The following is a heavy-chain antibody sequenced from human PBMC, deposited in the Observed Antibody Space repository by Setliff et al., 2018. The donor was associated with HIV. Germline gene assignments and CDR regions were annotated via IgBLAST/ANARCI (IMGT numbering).Heavy chain of an antibody. CDR2: ISAYNGNT. CDR1: GYTFSSYG. Sequence: GASVKVSCKASGYTFSSYGITWVRQAPGQGLEWMGWISAYNGNTNYAQKLQGRVTMTTDTSTSTAYMELSSLRSEDTAVYYCARDPEAQIVVVPAYMDVWGKGTTVTV. V-gene: IGHV1-18*01. CDR3: ARDPEAQIVVVPAYMDV. D-gene: IGHD2-2*01. J-gene: IGHJ6*03.